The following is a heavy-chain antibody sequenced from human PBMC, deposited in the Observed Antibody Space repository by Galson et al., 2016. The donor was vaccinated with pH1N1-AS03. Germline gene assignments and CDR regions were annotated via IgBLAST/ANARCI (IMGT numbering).Heavy chain of an antibody. D-gene: IGHD2/OR15-2a*01. V-gene: IGHV4-4*01. Sequence: ETLSLTCSVSDDSINNHIYWSWVRQAPGKGLEWIGEIFHNGNINYNPSLKSRLSTSVDKPSKEISLSLRSVTAADTAVDFCATHKENRRGDFDSWGQGTLVIVSS. J-gene: IGHJ4*02. CDR2: IFHNGNI. CDR3: ATHKENRRGDFDS. CDR1: DDSINNHIY.